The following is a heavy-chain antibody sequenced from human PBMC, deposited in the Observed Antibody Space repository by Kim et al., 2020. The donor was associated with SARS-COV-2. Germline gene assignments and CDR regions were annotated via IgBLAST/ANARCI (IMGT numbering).Heavy chain of an antibody. CDR3: AKSRLSLVDY. CDR2: ISYDGSDK. J-gene: IGHJ4*02. V-gene: IGHV3-30*18. D-gene: IGHD6-25*01. CDR1: GFTFSSYG. Sequence: GGSLRLSCAASGFTFSSYGMHWVRQAPGKGLEWVAVISYDGSDKYYADSVKGRFTISRDNSKNTLYLQMNSLRAEDTAVYYCAKSRLSLVDYWGQGTLVTVSS.